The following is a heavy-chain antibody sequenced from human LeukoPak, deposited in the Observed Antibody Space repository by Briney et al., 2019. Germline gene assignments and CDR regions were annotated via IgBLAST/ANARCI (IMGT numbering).Heavy chain of an antibody. CDR1: GYTFTSYD. J-gene: IGHJ4*02. D-gene: IGHD5-12*01. CDR3: ATPSPRGIDY. CDR2: FDPEDGET. Sequence: ASVKVSCKASGYTFTSYDINWVRQAPGKGLEWMGGFDPEDGETIYAQKFQGRVTMTEDTSTDTAYMELSSLRSEDTAVYYCATPSPRGIDYWGQGTLVTVSS. V-gene: IGHV1-24*01.